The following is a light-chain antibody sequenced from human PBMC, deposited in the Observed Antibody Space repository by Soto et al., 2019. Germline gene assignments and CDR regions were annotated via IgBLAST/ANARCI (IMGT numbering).Light chain of an antibody. V-gene: IGLV2-14*03. CDR3: SSYTAANTLV. J-gene: IGLJ2*01. CDR1: TSDVGRYDF. CDR2: DVT. Sequence: QSVLTQPASVSGSPGQSITISCTGTTSDVGRYDFVCWYQHHPGKAPKLIIFDVTHRPSGISDRFSGSKSGNTASLTISGLQAEDEAYYHCSSYTAANTLVFGGGTQLTVL.